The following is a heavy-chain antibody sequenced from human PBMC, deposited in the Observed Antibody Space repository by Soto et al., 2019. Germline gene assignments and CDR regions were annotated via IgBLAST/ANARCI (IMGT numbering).Heavy chain of an antibody. CDR2: IYYSGST. J-gene: IGHJ4*02. CDR1: GGSISSYY. D-gene: IGHD3-3*01. CDR3: ARVNDFWSGYYSGFDY. Sequence: SETLSLTCTVSGGSISSYYWSWIRQPPGKGLEWIGYIYYSGSTNYNPSLKSRVTISVDTSKNQFSLKLSSVTAADTALYYCARVNDFWSGYYSGFDYWGQGTLVTVSS. V-gene: IGHV4-59*01.